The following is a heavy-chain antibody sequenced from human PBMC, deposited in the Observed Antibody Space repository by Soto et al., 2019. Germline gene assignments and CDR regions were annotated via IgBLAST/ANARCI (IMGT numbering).Heavy chain of an antibody. CDR3: AKDLSGWYYFDY. CDR2: ISGSGGST. V-gene: IGHV3-23*01. CDR1: GFTFSSYA. J-gene: IGHJ4*02. D-gene: IGHD6-19*01. Sequence: PGGSLRLSCAAPGFTFSSYAMSWVRQAPGKGLEWVSAISGSGGSTYYADSVKGRFTISRDNSKNTLYLQMNSLRAEDTAVYYCAKDLSGWYYFDYWGQGTLVTVSS.